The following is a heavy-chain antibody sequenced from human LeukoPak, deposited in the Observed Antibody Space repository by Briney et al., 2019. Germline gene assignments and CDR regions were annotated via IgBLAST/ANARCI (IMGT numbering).Heavy chain of an antibody. CDR3: ARGAVLVTAIHYFDY. J-gene: IGHJ4*02. D-gene: IGHD2-2*02. V-gene: IGHV4-31*03. CDR2: IYYSGST. Sequence: PSQTLSLTCTVSGGSISSGDYYWSWIRQHPGKGLEWIGYIYYSGSTYYNPSLKSRVTISVDTSKNKFSLKMTSVSAADTAVYYCARGAVLVTAIHYFDYWGQGTLVTVSS. CDR1: GGSISSGDYY.